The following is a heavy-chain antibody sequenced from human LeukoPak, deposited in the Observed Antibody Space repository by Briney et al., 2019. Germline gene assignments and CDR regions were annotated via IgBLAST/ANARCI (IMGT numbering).Heavy chain of an antibody. Sequence: GGSLRLSCAASGFTFSSFWRNWVRQAPGKGLEWVANIKQDGSEKFYVDSVKGRFTISRDNAKNSLYLQMNSLRAEDTAVYYCARAVSSGYYNLYFDSWGQGALVTVSS. V-gene: IGHV3-7*04. CDR1: GFTFSSFW. CDR2: IKQDGSEK. CDR3: ARAVSSGYYNLYFDS. J-gene: IGHJ4*02. D-gene: IGHD3-3*01.